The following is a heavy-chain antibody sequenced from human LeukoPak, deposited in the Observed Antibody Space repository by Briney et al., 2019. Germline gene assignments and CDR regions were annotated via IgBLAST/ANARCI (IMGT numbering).Heavy chain of an antibody. CDR1: GGSISSHY. CDR3: ARRLRTYFDY. J-gene: IGHJ4*02. CDR2: IFTGST. Sequence: SETLSLTCTVSGGSISSHYWSWIRQPPGKGLEWIGYIFTGSTTYNPSLKSRVTISVDTSKHQFSLKLSSVAAADTAVYYCARRLRTYFDYWGQGSLVTVSS. V-gene: IGHV4-4*09.